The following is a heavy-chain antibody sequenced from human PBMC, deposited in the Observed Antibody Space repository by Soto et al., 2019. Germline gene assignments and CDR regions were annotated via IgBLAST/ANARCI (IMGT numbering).Heavy chain of an antibody. CDR3: ASSYCSGGSCFYGMDV. V-gene: IGHV3-48*02. Sequence: GGSLRLSCAASGFTFSSYSMNWVRQAPGKGLEWVSYISSSSSTIYYADSVKGRFTISRDNAKNSLYLQMNSLRDEDTAVYYCASSYCSGGSCFYGMDVWGQGTTVTVSS. CDR2: ISSSSSTI. CDR1: GFTFSSYS. D-gene: IGHD2-15*01. J-gene: IGHJ6*02.